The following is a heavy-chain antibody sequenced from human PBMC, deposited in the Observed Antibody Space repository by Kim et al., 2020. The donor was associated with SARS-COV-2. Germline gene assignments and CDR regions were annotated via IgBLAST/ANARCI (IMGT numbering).Heavy chain of an antibody. CDR1: GVTFNTYA. J-gene: IGHJ1*01. D-gene: IGHD3-10*01. V-gene: IGHV3-23*01. CDR3: AKVRYYYGSGSYYN. CDR2: ISSSGGST. Sequence: GGSLRLSCAASGVTFNTYAMSWVRQAPGKGLEWVSAISSSGGSTYYADSVKGRFTISRDNSKSTLYLQINTLRAEDTAIYYCAKVRYYYGSGSYYNWG.